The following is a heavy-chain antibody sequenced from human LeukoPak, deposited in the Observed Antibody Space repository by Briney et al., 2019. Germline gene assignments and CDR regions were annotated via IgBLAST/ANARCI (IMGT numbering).Heavy chain of an antibody. V-gene: IGHV4-34*01. Sequence: SETLSLTCAVYGGSFSGYYWSWIRQPPGKGLEWIGEINHSGSTNYNPSLKSRVTISVDTSKNQFSLKLSSVTAADTAVYYCARALPFGRRVITNWFDPWGQGTLVTVSS. CDR1: GGSFSGYY. CDR2: INHSGST. CDR3: ARALPFGRRVITNWFDP. J-gene: IGHJ5*02. D-gene: IGHD3-22*01.